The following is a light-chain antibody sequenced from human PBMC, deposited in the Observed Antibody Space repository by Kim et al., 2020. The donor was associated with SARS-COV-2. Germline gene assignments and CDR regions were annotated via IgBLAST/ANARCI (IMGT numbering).Light chain of an antibody. CDR1: QSVSSSY. CDR3: QQYGGSPRT. Sequence: EIVLTQSPGTLSLSPGERATLSCRASQSVSSSYLAWYQQKAGQAPSLLVYGASTRATGIPDRFSGSGSGTDFTLTITRLEPEDFAVYFCQQYGGSPRTFGQGTKVDIK. J-gene: IGKJ1*01. CDR2: GAS. V-gene: IGKV3-20*01.